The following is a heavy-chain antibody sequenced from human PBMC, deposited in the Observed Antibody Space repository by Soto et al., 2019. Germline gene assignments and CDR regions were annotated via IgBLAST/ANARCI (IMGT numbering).Heavy chain of an antibody. CDR2: ISAYNGDT. Sequence: ASVKVSCKASGYTFTSYGISWVRQAPGQGLEWMGWISAYNGDTNYAQKLQDRVTMTTDTSTSTAYMELRSLRSDDTAVYYCARGGIVGPAYYYYGMDVWGQGTTVTVSS. D-gene: IGHD1-1*01. J-gene: IGHJ6*02. CDR1: GYTFTSYG. V-gene: IGHV1-18*01. CDR3: ARGGIVGPAYYYYGMDV.